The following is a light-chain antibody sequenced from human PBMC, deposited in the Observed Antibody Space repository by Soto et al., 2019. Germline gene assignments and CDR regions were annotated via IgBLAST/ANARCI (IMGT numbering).Light chain of an antibody. CDR3: QSYDSSLSLVV. V-gene: IGLV1-40*01. J-gene: IGLJ2*01. CDR2: GNS. Sequence: QAVVTQPPSVSGAPGQRVTISCTGSSSHIGAGYDVHWYQQLPGTAPKLLIYGNSNRPSGVPDRFSGSKSGTSASLAITGLQAEDEADYYCQSYDSSLSLVVFGGGTKVTVL. CDR1: SSHIGAGYD.